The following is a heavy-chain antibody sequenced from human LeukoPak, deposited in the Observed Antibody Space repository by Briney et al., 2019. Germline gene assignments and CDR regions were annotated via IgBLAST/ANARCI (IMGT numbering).Heavy chain of an antibody. D-gene: IGHD1-26*01. Sequence: PSETLSLTCTVSGGSICSSSNFWGWIRQPPGKGLEWIGSISYSGSAYYNPSLKSRVTISGDTSKNQFSLKLSSVTAADTAVYYCARLTPYSGSPLGDYWGQGTLVTVSS. V-gene: IGHV4-39*01. CDR1: GGSICSSSNF. CDR2: ISYSGSA. J-gene: IGHJ4*02. CDR3: ARLTPYSGSPLGDY.